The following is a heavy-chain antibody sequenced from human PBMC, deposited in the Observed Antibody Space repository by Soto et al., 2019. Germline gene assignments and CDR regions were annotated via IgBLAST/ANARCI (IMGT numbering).Heavy chain of an antibody. CDR3: ARGGPVVAATPVY. J-gene: IGHJ4*02. V-gene: IGHV4-31*03. D-gene: IGHD2-15*01. Sequence: SETLSLTCTVSGGSISSGGYYWSWIRQHPGKGLEWIGYIYYSGSTYYNPSLKSRVTISVDTSKNQFSLKLSSVTAADTAVYYCARGGPVVAATPVYWGQGTLVTVSS. CDR2: IYYSGST. CDR1: GGSISSGGYY.